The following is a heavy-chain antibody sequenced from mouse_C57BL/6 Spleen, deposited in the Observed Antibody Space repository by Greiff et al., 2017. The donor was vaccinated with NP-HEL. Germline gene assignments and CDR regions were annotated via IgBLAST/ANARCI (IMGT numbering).Heavy chain of an antibody. Sequence: QVQLQQSGAELVKPGASVKISCKASGYAFSSYWMNWVKQRPGKGLEWIGQIYPGDGDTNYNGKFKGKATLTADKSSSTAYMQLSSLTSEDSAVYFCARHGSSYRYFDYWGQGTTLTVSS. D-gene: IGHD1-1*01. J-gene: IGHJ2*01. CDR2: IYPGDGDT. V-gene: IGHV1-80*01. CDR1: GYAFSSYW. CDR3: ARHGSSYRYFDY.